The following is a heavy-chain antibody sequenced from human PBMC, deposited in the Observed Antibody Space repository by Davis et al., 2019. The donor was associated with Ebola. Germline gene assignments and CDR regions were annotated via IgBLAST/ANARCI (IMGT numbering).Heavy chain of an antibody. V-gene: IGHV3-21*01. J-gene: IGHJ6*02. CDR2: ISSSSSYI. Sequence: GESLKISCAASGFTFSSYSMNWVRQAPGKGLEWVSSISSSSSYIYYADSVKGRFTISRDNAKNSLYLQMNSLRAEDTGVYYCAREEGITMVQGVIEGYYYYYGMDVWGQGTTVTVSS. D-gene: IGHD3-10*01. CDR3: AREEGITMVQGVIEGYYYYYGMDV. CDR1: GFTFSSYS.